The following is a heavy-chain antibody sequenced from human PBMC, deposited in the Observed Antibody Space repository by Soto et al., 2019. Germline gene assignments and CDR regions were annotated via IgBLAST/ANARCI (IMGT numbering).Heavy chain of an antibody. CDR2: ISYDGSSK. V-gene: IGHV3-30*18. D-gene: IGHD1-26*01. J-gene: IGHJ6*02. Sequence: QEKLVESGGGVVQPGRSLRLSCAASGFTFSAYGMHWVRQAPGKGLEWVTVISYDGSSKYYADSVKGRFIVSRHNSKNTLYLQMNSLRPEDTAVYYCAKVTFSGDSYYSYGMDVWGQGTTVTVSS. CDR1: GFTFSAYG. CDR3: AKVTFSGDSYYSYGMDV.